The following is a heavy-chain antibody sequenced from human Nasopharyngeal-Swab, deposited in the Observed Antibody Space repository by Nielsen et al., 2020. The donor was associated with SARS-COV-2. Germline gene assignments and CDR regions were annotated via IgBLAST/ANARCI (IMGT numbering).Heavy chain of an antibody. Sequence: SDTLSLTCIVSGGPISFYYWSWIRQPPGKGLEWIGYIYYSGSTNYNPSLKSRVTISVDASKNQFSLKLSSVTAADTAVYYCASGRFLEWLLGYYGMDVWGQGTTVTVSS. D-gene: IGHD3-3*01. CDR2: IYYSGST. V-gene: IGHV4-59*01. J-gene: IGHJ6*02. CDR3: ASGRFLEWLLGYYGMDV. CDR1: GGPISFYY.